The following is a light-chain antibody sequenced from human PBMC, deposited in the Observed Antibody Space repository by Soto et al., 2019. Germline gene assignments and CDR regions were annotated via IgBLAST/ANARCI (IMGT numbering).Light chain of an antibody. CDR2: DND. V-gene: IGLV1-51*01. Sequence: QSVLTQPPSVSAAPGQKVTISCSGSSSNIAKNYVYWYQQFPGTAPKLLIFDNDKRPSGIPDRFSGSKSGTSATLGITGLQTGDAADYYCATWDISLSVVFGGGTNLTVL. CDR3: ATWDISLSVV. CDR1: SSNIAKNY. J-gene: IGLJ2*01.